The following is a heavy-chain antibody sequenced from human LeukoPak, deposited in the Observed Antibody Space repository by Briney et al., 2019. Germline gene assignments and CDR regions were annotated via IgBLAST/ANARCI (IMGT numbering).Heavy chain of an antibody. CDR1: GFTFSNYA. J-gene: IGHJ4*02. V-gene: IGHV3-23*01. CDR3: AKGRLGLDY. CDR2: ISDSGGKT. Sequence: GGSLRLSCAATGFTFSNYALSWVRQAPGKGLEWVSSISDSGGKTYYADTVKGRFAISRDNSKNTLYLQMDSLRDDDTAVYYCAKGRLGLDYWGQGTLVTVSS.